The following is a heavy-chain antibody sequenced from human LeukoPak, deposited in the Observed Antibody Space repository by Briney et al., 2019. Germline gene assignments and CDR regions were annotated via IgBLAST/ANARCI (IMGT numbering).Heavy chain of an antibody. Sequence: ASVKVSCKASGGTFSSYAISWVRQAPGQGLEWMGGIIPIFGTANYAQKFQGRVTITADKSPSTAYMELSSLRSEDTAVYYCARVPPYYYDSSGIWGHFDYWGQGTLVTVSS. D-gene: IGHD3-22*01. V-gene: IGHV1-69*06. CDR2: IIPIFGTA. CDR3: ARVPPYYYDSSGIWGHFDY. CDR1: GGTFSSYA. J-gene: IGHJ4*02.